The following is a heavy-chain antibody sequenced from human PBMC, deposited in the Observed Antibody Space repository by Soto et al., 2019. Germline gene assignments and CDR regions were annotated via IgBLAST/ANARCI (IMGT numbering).Heavy chain of an antibody. J-gene: IGHJ6*02. CDR3: ARDPREYSSSWIYYYYYGMDV. CDR2: ISYDGSNK. CDR1: RFTFSSYA. D-gene: IGHD6-13*01. Sequence: PGGSLRLSCAASRFTFSSYAMHWVRQAPGKGLEWVAVISYDGSNKYYADSVKGRFTISRDNSKNTLYLQMNSLRAEDTALYYCARDPREYSSSWIYYYYYGMDVWGQGTTVTVSS. V-gene: IGHV3-30-3*01.